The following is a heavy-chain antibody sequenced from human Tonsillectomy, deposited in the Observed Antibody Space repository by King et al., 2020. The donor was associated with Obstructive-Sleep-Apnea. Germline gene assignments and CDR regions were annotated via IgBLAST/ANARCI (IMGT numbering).Heavy chain of an antibody. J-gene: IGHJ6*02. V-gene: IGHV3-30*02. D-gene: IGHD6-13*01. CDR2: VRYDGSNK. Sequence: HVQLVESGGGVVQPGRSLRLSCAASGFTFSSYGMHWVRQAPGKGLEWVAFVRYDGSNKYYADSVKGRFTISRDNSNNTLYLQMNSLRAEDTAVYYCAKNEPYSSRWYSSLNYYYYGMDVWGLGTTVTVSS. CDR1: GFTFSSYG. CDR3: AKNEPYSSRWYSSLNYYYYGMDV.